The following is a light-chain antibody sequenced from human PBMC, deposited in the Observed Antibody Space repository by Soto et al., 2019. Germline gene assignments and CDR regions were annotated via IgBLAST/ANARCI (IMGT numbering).Light chain of an antibody. Sequence: DIQMTQSPSSLSASVGDRVTITCRASQGISNYLAWYHQKPGTVPKLLIYAASTLQSGVPSRFTGSGFGTDFTLNISSLQTENVATFYCQKYSSAPFTFGPGTKVDIK. J-gene: IGKJ3*01. V-gene: IGKV1-27*01. CDR2: AAS. CDR1: QGISNY. CDR3: QKYSSAPFT.